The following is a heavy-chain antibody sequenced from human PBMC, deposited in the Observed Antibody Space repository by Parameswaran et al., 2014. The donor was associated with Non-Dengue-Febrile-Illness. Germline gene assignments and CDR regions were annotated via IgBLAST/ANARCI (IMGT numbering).Heavy chain of an antibody. D-gene: IGHD3-10*01. CDR2: IYYTGST. CDR3: ARPRVPLD. CDR1: AISSA. J-gene: IGHJ4*02. V-gene: IGHV4-59*08. Sequence: AISSARWIRQPPGKGLEWIGYIYYTGSTNYNPSLKSRVTISLDTSKNQFSLNLSSVTAADTAVYYCARPRVPLDWGRGTLVTVSS.